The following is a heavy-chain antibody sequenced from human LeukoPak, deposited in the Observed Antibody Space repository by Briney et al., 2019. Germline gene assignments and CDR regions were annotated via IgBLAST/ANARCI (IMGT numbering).Heavy chain of an antibody. CDR3: AKPGGLVGPKGGAFDI. D-gene: IGHD1-26*01. CDR1: GFTFSSYA. Sequence: SGGSLRLSCAASGFTFSSYALSWVRQAPGKGLEWVSGVTGSGGSTYYADSVKGRFTISRDNSKNALYLQMNSLRAEDTAVYYCAKPGGLVGPKGGAFDIWGQGTMVTVSS. J-gene: IGHJ3*02. V-gene: IGHV3-23*01. CDR2: VTGSGGST.